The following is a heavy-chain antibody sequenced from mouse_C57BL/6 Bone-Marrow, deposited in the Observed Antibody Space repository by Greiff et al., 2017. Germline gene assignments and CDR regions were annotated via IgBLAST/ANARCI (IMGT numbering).Heavy chain of an antibody. D-gene: IGHD1-1*01. V-gene: IGHV5-4*01. J-gene: IGHJ3*01. CDR1: GFTFSSYA. CDR2: ISDGGSYT. CDR3: ARDRVITTVVATPAWFAY. Sequence: EVQGVESGGGLVKPGGSLKLSCAASGFTFSSYAMSWVRQTPEKRLEWVATISDGGSYTYYPDNVKGRFTISRDNAKNHLYLQMSHLKSEDTAMYYCARDRVITTVVATPAWFAYWGQGTLVTVSA.